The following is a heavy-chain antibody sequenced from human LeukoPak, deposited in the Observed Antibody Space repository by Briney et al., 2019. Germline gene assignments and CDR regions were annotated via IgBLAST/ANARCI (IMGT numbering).Heavy chain of an antibody. V-gene: IGHV3-30*02. CDR2: IRYDGSNK. D-gene: IGHD6-13*01. CDR1: GITFSSYD. J-gene: IGHJ4*02. CDR3: AKAEGIAAAGTDY. Sequence: GGSLRLSCAASGITFSSYDMHWVRQAPGKGLEWVAFIRYDGSNKYYADSVKGRFTISRDNSKNTLYLQMNSLRAEDTAVYYCAKAEGIAAAGTDYWGQGTLVTVSS.